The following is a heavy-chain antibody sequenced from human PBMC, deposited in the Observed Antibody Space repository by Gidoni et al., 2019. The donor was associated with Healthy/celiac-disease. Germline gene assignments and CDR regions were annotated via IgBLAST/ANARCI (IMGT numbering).Heavy chain of an antibody. V-gene: IGHV3-21*01. CDR1: GFTFSSYS. Sequence: EVQLVESGGGLVKTGRSLRLSSAASGFTFSSYSMNWVRQSLGKGLEWISSISSISSYIYYADSVKVRFTISRDNAKNSLYLQMNSLRADDTAVYYCARRRPDWYFDLWGRGTLVTVSS. J-gene: IGHJ2*01. CDR3: ARRRPDWYFDL. CDR2: ISSISSYI.